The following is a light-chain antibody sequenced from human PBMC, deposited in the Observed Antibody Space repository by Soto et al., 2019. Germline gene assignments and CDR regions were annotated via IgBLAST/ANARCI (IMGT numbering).Light chain of an antibody. CDR2: GAS. J-gene: IGKJ1*01. CDR3: QQYGSSART. CDR1: QSVSSSY. V-gene: IGKV3-20*01. Sequence: IVLTHSPGTLSFSPWQRSTKSNRFSQSVSSSYLAWYQQKPGQAPRLLIYGASSRATGIPDRFSGSGSGTDFTLTISRLEPEDFAVYYRQQYGSSARTFGQGTKVDIK.